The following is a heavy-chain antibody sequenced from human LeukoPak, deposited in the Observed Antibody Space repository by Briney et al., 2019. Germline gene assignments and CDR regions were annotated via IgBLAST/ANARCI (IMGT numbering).Heavy chain of an antibody. Sequence: GGSLRLSCAASGFIFSNYWMTWVRQAPGKGLEWVAVISLDGSNKYYAGSVRGRFAISRDNSENTLYLQMNSLRTEDTAVYYCARDLTANWSFNYCGQGTLVTVSS. V-gene: IGHV3-30*09. CDR1: GFIFSNYW. D-gene: IGHD1-1*01. CDR3: ARDLTANWSFNY. J-gene: IGHJ4*02. CDR2: ISLDGSNK.